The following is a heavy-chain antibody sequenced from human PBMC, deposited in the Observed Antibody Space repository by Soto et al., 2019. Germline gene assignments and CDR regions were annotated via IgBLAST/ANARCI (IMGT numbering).Heavy chain of an antibody. J-gene: IGHJ4*02. CDR3: AKKVNSGPGSQYFDY. V-gene: IGHV3-23*01. CDR1: GSTFSSYS. CDR2: FRGSGDDGTT. D-gene: IGHD3-10*01. Sequence: GGSLRLSCAASGSTFSSYSMSWVRQAPGKGLEWVSGFRGSGDDGTTYYADSVKGRFTISRDNSKNTLFLQMDNLRAEDTAIYYCAKKVNSGPGSQYFDYWGQGTLVTVSS.